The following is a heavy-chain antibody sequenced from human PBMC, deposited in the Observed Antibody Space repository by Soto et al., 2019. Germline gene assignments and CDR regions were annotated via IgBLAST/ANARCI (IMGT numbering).Heavy chain of an antibody. CDR3: ARQGYFDWRQGKYFDS. CDR1: GGSISPSRNY. J-gene: IGHJ4*02. D-gene: IGHD3-9*01. Sequence: SETLSLTCTVSGGSISPSRNYWGWIRQPPGKGLEWIGSIYYTGSSYYNPSLKSRVTISVDTSKNQFSLKVRSVTAADTAVYYCARQGYFDWRQGKYFDSWGQGTLVTVSS. V-gene: IGHV4-39*01. CDR2: IYYTGSS.